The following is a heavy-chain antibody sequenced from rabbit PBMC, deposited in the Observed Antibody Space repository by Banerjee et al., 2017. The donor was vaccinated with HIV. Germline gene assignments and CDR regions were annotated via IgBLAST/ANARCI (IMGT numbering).Heavy chain of an antibody. Sequence: QSLEESGGGLVQPGGSLKLSCKASGFDFSSYGVSWVRQAPGKGLEWIGIIYAGKGSTVYASWVNGRFTISSDNAQNTVDLQMNSLTAADTATYFCARRMANGYVGYPYATRLDLWGPGTLVTVS. V-gene: IGHV1S7*01. CDR2: IYAGKGST. CDR1: GFDFSSYG. J-gene: IGHJ3*01. CDR3: ARRMANGYVGYPYATRLDL. D-gene: IGHD6-1*01.